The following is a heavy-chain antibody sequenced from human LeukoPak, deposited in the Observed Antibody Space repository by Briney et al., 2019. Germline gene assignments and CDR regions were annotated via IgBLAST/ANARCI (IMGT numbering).Heavy chain of an antibody. Sequence: PGGSLRLSCTASGFTFGDYAMSWVRQAPGKGLEWVGFIRSKAYGGTTEYAASVKGRFTISRDDSKSIAYLQMNSLKTEDTAVYYCTRDRTTGMYDYWGQGTLVTASS. J-gene: IGHJ4*02. CDR1: GFTFGDYA. V-gene: IGHV3-49*04. D-gene: IGHD1-1*01. CDR2: IRSKAYGGTT. CDR3: TRDRTTGMYDY.